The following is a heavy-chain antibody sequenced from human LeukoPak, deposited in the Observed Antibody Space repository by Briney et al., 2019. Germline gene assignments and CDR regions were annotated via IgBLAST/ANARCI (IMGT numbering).Heavy chain of an antibody. D-gene: IGHD3-10*01. J-gene: IGHJ4*02. CDR2: MNPNSGNA. CDR1: GYTFTSYG. CDR3: GRPLQRGSWTQRALDY. V-gene: IGHV1-8*01. Sequence: ASVKVSCKASGYTFTSYGISWVRQATGQGLEWMGWMNPNSGNAGYAQRFQGRVTMTRNNSISTAYMELTSLRSEDTAVYYCGRPLQRGSWTQRALDYWGQGTLVTVSS.